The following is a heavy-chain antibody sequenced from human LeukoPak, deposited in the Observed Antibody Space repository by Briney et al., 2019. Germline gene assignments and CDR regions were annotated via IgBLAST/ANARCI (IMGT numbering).Heavy chain of an antibody. CDR1: GFTFSNYE. CDR2: ISDHGKSR. Sequence: GGSLRLSCVASGFTFSNYEMNWVRQTPGEGLEWVLYISDHGKSRNYVDSVKGRFTISRDNAKNSLYLQMNSLRVEDTAIYFCARARIAAPLLDYWGQGTLVTVSS. D-gene: IGHD6-13*01. V-gene: IGHV3-48*03. J-gene: IGHJ4*02. CDR3: ARARIAAPLLDY.